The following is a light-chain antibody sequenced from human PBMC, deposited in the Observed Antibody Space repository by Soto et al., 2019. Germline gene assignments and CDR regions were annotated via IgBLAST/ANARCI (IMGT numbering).Light chain of an antibody. CDR3: QQYNNWPPAT. J-gene: IGKJ1*01. CDR1: QSVSSK. Sequence: EIVMTQSPATLSVSPGEKATLSCRARQSVSSKLAWYQQKPGQAPRLLIYRASTRATDIPARFSGSGSGTEFTLTVSSLQSEDFAVYYCQQYNNWPPATFGQGTKVDIK. V-gene: IGKV3-15*01. CDR2: RAS.